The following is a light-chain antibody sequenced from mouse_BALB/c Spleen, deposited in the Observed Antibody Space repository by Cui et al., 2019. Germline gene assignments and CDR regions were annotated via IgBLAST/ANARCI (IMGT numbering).Light chain of an antibody. Sequence: IKMTQSPSSLYASLGERVTITCKASQDINSYVSWFQQKPGKSPKTLIYRANRLVDGVPSRFSGSGSGQDYYLTISSLEYEDMGIYYCLQYDEFPPTFGGGTKLEIK. V-gene: IGKV14-111*01. CDR2: RAN. CDR1: QDINSY. J-gene: IGKJ2*01. CDR3: LQYDEFPPT.